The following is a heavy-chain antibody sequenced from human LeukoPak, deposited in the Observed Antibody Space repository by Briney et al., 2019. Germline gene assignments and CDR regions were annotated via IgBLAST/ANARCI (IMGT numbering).Heavy chain of an antibody. Sequence: ASVTVSCKASGYTFTGYYMHWVRQAPGQGLEWMGWINPNSGGTNYAQKFQGRVTMTRDTSISTAYMELSRLRSDDTAVYYCARSITMVRAQDVWGQGTTVTVSS. D-gene: IGHD3-10*01. CDR2: INPNSGGT. CDR3: ARSITMVRAQDV. V-gene: IGHV1-2*02. J-gene: IGHJ6*02. CDR1: GYTFTGYY.